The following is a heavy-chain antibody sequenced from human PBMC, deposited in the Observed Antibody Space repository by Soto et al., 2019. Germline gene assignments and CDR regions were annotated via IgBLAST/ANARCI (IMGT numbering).Heavy chain of an antibody. CDR3: TRAGESICSGPLPYYYYYYGMDV. Sequence: GGSLRLSCAASGFTFSSYSMNWVRQAPGKGLEWVSSISSSSSYIYYADSAKGRFTISRDNAKNSLYLQMNSLRAEDTAVYYCTRAGESICSGPLPYYYYYYGMDVWGEGTTVTVSS. J-gene: IGHJ6*04. V-gene: IGHV3-21*01. D-gene: IGHD6-19*01. CDR2: ISSSSSYI. CDR1: GFTFSSYS.